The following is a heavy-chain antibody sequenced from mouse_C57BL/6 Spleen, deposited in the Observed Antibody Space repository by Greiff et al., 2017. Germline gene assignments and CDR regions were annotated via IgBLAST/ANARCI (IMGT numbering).Heavy chain of an antibody. Sequence: QVQLKESGAELVRPGASVTLSCKASGYTFTDYEMHWVKQTPVHGLEWIGAIDPETGGTAYNQKFKGKAILTADKSSSTAYMELRSLTSEDSAVYYGTKSYYSNFYWYFDVWGTGTTVTVSS. CDR1: GYTFTDYE. D-gene: IGHD2-5*01. CDR3: TKSYYSNFYWYFDV. J-gene: IGHJ1*03. V-gene: IGHV1-15*01. CDR2: IDPETGGT.